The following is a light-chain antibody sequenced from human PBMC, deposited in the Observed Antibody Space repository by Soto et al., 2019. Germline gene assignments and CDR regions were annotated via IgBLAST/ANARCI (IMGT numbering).Light chain of an antibody. CDR3: QQYNNWPLT. CDR1: QRVSSN. Sequence: EIIMTHSPSTLSGSPVGRATLSCRASQRVSSNLAWYQQKPGQAPRLLIYGTSTRATGIPPRFSGSGSGTEFTLTISSLQSEDFAVYFCQQYNNWPLTFGGGTKVDIK. CDR2: GTS. V-gene: IGKV3-15*01. J-gene: IGKJ4*01.